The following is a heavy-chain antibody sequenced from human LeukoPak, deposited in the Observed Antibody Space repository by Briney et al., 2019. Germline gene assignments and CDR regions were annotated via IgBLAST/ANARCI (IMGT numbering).Heavy chain of an antibody. Sequence: GGSLRLSCAASGFTVSSDYMSWVRQAPGKGPEWVSTIYSGGSTYYADSVKGRFTISRDDSKNTLYLQMNSLKTEDTAVYYCTTDRDFWFDPWGQGTLVTVSS. D-gene: IGHD3-3*01. V-gene: IGHV3-53*01. J-gene: IGHJ5*02. CDR2: IYSGGST. CDR1: GFTVSSDY. CDR3: TTDRDFWFDP.